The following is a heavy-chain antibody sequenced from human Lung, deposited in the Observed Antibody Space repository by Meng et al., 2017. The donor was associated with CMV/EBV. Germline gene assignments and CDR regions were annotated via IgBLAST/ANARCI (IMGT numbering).Heavy chain of an antibody. CDR1: GFNFYGFY. Sequence: ASXXVSXKTSGFNFYGFYIHWVRRAPGQGLEWMGRINPKNGDPKYAQRFEGRVSMTTDTSITTVYMELRSLGSDDTAFYYCTRRPLGSTRPFDYWGQGTXVTVSS. J-gene: IGHJ4*02. V-gene: IGHV1-2*06. CDR2: INPKNGDP. D-gene: IGHD1-26*01. CDR3: TRRPLGSTRPFDY.